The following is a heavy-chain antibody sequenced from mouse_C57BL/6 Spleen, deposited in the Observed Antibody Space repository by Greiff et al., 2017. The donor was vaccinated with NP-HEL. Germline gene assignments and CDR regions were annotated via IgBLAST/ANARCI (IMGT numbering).Heavy chain of an antibody. J-gene: IGHJ1*03. CDR1: GYTFTDYE. V-gene: IGHV1-15*01. CDR2: IDPETGGT. Sequence: QVHVKQSGAELVRPGASVTLSCKASGYTFTDYEMHWVKQTPVHGLEWIGAIDPETGGTAYNQKFKGKAILTADKSSSTAYMELRSLTSEDSAVYYCTRGGIHYYGSRNFDVWGTGTTVTVSS. CDR3: TRGGIHYYGSRNFDV. D-gene: IGHD1-1*01.